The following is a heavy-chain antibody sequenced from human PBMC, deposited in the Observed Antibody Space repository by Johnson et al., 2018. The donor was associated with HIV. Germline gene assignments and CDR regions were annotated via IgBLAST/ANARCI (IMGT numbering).Heavy chain of an antibody. Sequence: VQLVESGGGLVQPGRSLRLSCAASGFTFDDYAMHWVRQAPGKGLEWVSGISWNSGSIGYADSVKGRFTISRDNAKNSLYLQMNSLRAEDTALYYCAREDLYGAGPDAFDIWGQGTMVTVSS. CDR1: GFTFDDYA. V-gene: IGHV3-9*01. D-gene: IGHD4-17*01. J-gene: IGHJ3*02. CDR2: ISWNSGSI. CDR3: AREDLYGAGPDAFDI.